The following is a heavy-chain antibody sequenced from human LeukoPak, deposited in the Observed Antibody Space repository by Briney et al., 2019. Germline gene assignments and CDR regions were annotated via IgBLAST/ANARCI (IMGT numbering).Heavy chain of an antibody. J-gene: IGHJ4*02. D-gene: IGHD3-10*01. V-gene: IGHV3-21*04. CDR3: PRTATSMVRGVSDY. CDR2: ISSRGSYL. CDR1: GFTFSSYS. Sequence: PGGCLRLSCAASGFTFSSYSMNWVSQAPGEGLEWVSTISSRGSYLHYPDSVKGRFTLSSDNAKHSLSLQMNSLRAEHTAVYYCPRTATSMVRGVSDYWGQGTLVTVSS.